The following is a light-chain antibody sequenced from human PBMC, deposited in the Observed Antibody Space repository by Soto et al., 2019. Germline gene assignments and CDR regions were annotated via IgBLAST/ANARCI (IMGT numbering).Light chain of an antibody. CDR3: QQRDNWPT. CDR2: DAS. J-gene: IGKJ5*01. V-gene: IGKV3-11*01. CDR1: QSVDTY. Sequence: EIVLTQSPATLSLSPGERATLSCRASQSVDTYLAWYQQKPGQAPSLLIYDASKRATGIPARFSGSGSGTDLTLTISSLEPEDFEVYYCQQRDNWPTCRQATRLEIK.